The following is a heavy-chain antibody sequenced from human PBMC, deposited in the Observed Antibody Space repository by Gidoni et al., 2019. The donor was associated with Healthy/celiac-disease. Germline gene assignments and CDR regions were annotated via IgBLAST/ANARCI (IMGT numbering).Heavy chain of an antibody. J-gene: IGHJ3*02. V-gene: IGHV3-33*08. CDR2: IWYDGSNK. D-gene: IGHD6-25*01. CDR1: GFTFSSYG. CDR3: ARAGSGSPGAFDI. Sequence: QVQLVESGGGVVQPGRSLRLSCAASGFTFSSYGMHWVRQAPGKGLEWVAVIWYDGSNKYYADSVKGRFTISRDNSKNTLYLQMNSLRAEDTAVYYCARAGSGSPGAFDIWGQGTMVTVSS.